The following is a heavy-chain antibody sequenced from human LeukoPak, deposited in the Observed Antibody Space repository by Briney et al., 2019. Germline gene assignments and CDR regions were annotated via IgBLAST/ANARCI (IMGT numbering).Heavy chain of an antibody. CDR1: GFTFSSYS. CDR2: ISSSSSTI. Sequence: GGSLRLSCAASGFTFSSYSMNWVRQAPGKGLEWVSYISSSSSTIYYADSVKGRFTISRDNAKNTLYLQMNSLRAEDTAVYYCAKREYYDSSGYHGHWGQGTLVTVSS. V-gene: IGHV3-48*04. D-gene: IGHD3-22*01. J-gene: IGHJ4*02. CDR3: AKREYYDSSGYHGH.